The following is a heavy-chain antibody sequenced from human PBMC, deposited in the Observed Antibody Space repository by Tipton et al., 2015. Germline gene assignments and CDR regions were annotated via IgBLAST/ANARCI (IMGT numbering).Heavy chain of an antibody. CDR2: INYRGST. Sequence: TLSLTCAVYGGSVSGYYWTWIRQPPGKGLEWIGEINYRGSTNYNPSLKSRVTISLDTSKNHVSLKLSSVTAADTAVYYCARRPPSPEAYYYYDMDVWGQGTTVTVSS. CDR1: GGSVSGYY. J-gene: IGHJ6*02. V-gene: IGHV4-34*01. D-gene: IGHD1-14*01. CDR3: ARRPPSPEAYYYYDMDV.